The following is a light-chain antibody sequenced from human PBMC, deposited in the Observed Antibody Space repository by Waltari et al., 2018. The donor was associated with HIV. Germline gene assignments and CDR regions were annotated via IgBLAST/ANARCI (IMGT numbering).Light chain of an antibody. CDR1: SSDVGDYIY. J-gene: IGLJ3*02. Sequence: QSALTQPRSVSGSPGQSVTISCTGTSSDVGDYIYVSWYQQHPCKAPKLMIFDVNKRPSGVPDRFSGSKSGNTASLTISGLQAEDEADYYCCSYADKYTWVFGGGTKLTVL. V-gene: IGLV2-11*01. CDR3: CSYADKYTWV. CDR2: DVN.